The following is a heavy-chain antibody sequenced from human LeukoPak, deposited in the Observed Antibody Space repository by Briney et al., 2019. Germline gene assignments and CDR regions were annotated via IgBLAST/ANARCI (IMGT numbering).Heavy chain of an antibody. CDR3: ARGLDAAMVDY. J-gene: IGHJ4*02. D-gene: IGHD5-18*01. CDR1: GDSISLYY. Sequence: PSETLSLTCTVSGDSISLYYWSWMRQPPGKGLEYIGYVYHTGTTNYNPSLKSRATVSVDMSKNQFALKLSSVTAADTAVYYCARGLDAAMVDYWGQGILVTVSS. CDR2: VYHTGTT. V-gene: IGHV4-59*01.